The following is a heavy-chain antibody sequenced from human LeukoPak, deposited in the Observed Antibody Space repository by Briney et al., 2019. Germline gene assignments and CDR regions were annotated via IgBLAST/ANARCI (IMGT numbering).Heavy chain of an antibody. CDR3: ARYSGIIKSFDY. J-gene: IGHJ4*02. CDR1: GFTFSNYD. CDR2: ISQDGSKK. Sequence: GRPLRLSCTASGFTFSNYDMHWVRQPPGKGLEWVAHISQDGSKKYSADSVKGRFTVSRDNSKIPLYLQLYSLGAEDTAMYYCARYSGIIKSFDYWGQGTLVTVSS. V-gene: IGHV3-30*03. D-gene: IGHD1-26*01.